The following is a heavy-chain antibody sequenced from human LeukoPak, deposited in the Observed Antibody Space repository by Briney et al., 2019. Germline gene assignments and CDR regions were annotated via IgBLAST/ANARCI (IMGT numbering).Heavy chain of an antibody. CDR1: GYTFTGYY. Sequence: ASVKVSCKASGYTFTGYYMHWVRQAPGQGLEWMGWINPNSGGTNYAQKFQGRVTMTRDTSISTAYVELSRLRSDDTAVYYCARDGGEEITFGGVIVDNWFDPWGQGTLVTVSS. CDR2: INPNSGGT. V-gene: IGHV1-2*02. J-gene: IGHJ5*02. D-gene: IGHD3-16*02. CDR3: ARDGGEEITFGGVIVDNWFDP.